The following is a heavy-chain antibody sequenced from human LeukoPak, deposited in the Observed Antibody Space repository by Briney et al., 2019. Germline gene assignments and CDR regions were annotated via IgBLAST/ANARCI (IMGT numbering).Heavy chain of an antibody. Sequence: GSLRLSCAASGFTFSNTWMNWVRQAPGKGLEWVGRIQSKTDGGTTEYDAPVKGRFTISRDDSKTTLYLQMNSLKTEDTAVYYCATLTVRGVLNICGQGTLVIVSS. V-gene: IGHV3-15*01. CDR2: IQSKTDGGTT. J-gene: IGHJ4*02. D-gene: IGHD3-10*01. CDR3: ATLTVRGVLNI. CDR1: GFTFSNTW.